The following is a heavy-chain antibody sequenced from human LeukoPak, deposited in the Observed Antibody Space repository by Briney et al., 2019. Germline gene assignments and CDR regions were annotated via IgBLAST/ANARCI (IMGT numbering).Heavy chain of an antibody. J-gene: IGHJ4*02. CDR1: GGSITSSQW. D-gene: IGHD3-10*01. V-gene: IGHV4-4*02. CDR2: IYHAGNT. CDR3: ARSFGSTFTLATSRRYYFDY. Sequence: PSETLSLTCAVSGGSITSSQWWSWVRQPPGKGLEWIGEIYHAGNTNYNVSLKNRVTISVNKSKNQFSLKLSSVTAADTAMYYCARSFGSTFTLATSRRYYFDYWGQGTLVTVSS.